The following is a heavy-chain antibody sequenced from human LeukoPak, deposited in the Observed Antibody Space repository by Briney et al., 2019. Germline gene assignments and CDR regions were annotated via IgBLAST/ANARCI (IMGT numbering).Heavy chain of an antibody. CDR2: ISWNSDHI. CDR3: AKDAKPDQILFSYYMDV. V-gene: IGHV3-9*01. Sequence: PGGSLRLSCAASGFTFDDYAMHWVRQAPGKGLEWVSGISWNSDHIGYADSVKGRFTISRDNAKNSLYLQMNRLKAEDTALYYCAKDAKPDQILFSYYMDVWGKGTTVTVSS. J-gene: IGHJ6*03. D-gene: IGHD2-2*01. CDR1: GFTFDDYA.